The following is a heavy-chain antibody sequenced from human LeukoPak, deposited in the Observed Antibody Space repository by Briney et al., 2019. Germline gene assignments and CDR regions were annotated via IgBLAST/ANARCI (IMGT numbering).Heavy chain of an antibody. CDR3: ARDGYYGSGSYYP. CDR1: GGSISSSSYY. CDR2: IYYSGST. D-gene: IGHD3-10*01. V-gene: IGHV4-39*07. Sequence: PSETLSLTCTVSGGSISSSSYYWGWIRQPPGKGLEWIGSIYYSGSTYYNPSLKSRVTISVDTSKNQFSLKLSSVTAADTAVYYCARDGYYGSGSYYPWGQGTLVTVSS. J-gene: IGHJ5*02.